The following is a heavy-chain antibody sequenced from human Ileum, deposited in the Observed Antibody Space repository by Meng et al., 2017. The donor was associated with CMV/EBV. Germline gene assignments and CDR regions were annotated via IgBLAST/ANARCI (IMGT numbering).Heavy chain of an antibody. Sequence: ASVKVSCKASGYTFIDYYIHWVRQAPGQGLEWMGWINPNSGATTYAQKFQGRVTMTRDTSISTAYMELSSLISDDTALYYCARVKVAGTFYFQHWGQGTPVTVSS. CDR2: INPNSGAT. CDR1: GYTFIDYY. J-gene: IGHJ1*01. V-gene: IGHV1-2*02. CDR3: ARVKVAGTFYFQH. D-gene: IGHD6-19*01.